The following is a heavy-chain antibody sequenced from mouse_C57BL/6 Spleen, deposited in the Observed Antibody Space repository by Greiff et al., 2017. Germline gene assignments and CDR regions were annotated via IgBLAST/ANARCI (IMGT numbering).Heavy chain of an antibody. CDR1: GYTFTSYG. CDR2: IYPRSGNT. V-gene: IGHV1-81*01. Sequence: QVQLQQSGAELARPGASVKLSCKASGYTFTSYGISWVKQRTGQGLEWIGEIYPRSGNTYYNEKFKGKATLTADKSSSTAYMELRSLTSEDSAVYFCASLYYYGSSYYFDVWGTGTTVTVSS. J-gene: IGHJ1*03. D-gene: IGHD1-1*01. CDR3: ASLYYYGSSYYFDV.